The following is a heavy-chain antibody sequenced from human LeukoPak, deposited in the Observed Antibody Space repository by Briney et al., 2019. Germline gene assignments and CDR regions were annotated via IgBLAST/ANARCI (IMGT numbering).Heavy chain of an antibody. CDR3: VTGGPRVHAFDI. D-gene: IGHD2-8*02. J-gene: IGHJ3*02. CDR1: GYTFSGFY. Sequence: ASVKVSCKASGYTFSGFYMHWVRQAPGQGLEWMGWMNPNSGDTKYAPKFQGRVTMTRDMSISTAYMEVNRLTSDDTAVYYCVTGGPRVHAFDIWGQGTMVTVSS. CDR2: MNPNSGDT. V-gene: IGHV1-2*02.